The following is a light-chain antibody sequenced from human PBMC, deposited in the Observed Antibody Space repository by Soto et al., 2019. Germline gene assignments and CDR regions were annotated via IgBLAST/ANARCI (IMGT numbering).Light chain of an antibody. CDR1: QNVNAY. CDR3: QESDNILTWK. Sequence: DIQMTQSPSSLSASVGDTVVISCRASQNVNAYVNWYQQRPGKAPKLLIFAASSLKSGVPSRFSGAGSGTDFSLTISGLQPEDFATYYCQESDNILTWKFGQGTKVEIK. J-gene: IGKJ1*01. CDR2: AAS. V-gene: IGKV1-39*01.